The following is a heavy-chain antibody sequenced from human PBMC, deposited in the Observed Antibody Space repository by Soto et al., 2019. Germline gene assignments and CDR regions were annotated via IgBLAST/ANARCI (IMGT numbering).Heavy chain of an antibody. Sequence: SETLSLTCTVSGGSINTYNLFWAWVRQPPGKGLEWIASIHYGGNAYYSPSLTTRATISRDTSKNRVSLELTSVTAEDTAVYYCATYRDGLVAYWGQGTLVTVSS. J-gene: IGHJ4*02. V-gene: IGHV4-39*01. CDR2: IHYGGNA. CDR1: GGSINTYNLF. CDR3: ATYRDGLVAY. D-gene: IGHD1-26*01.